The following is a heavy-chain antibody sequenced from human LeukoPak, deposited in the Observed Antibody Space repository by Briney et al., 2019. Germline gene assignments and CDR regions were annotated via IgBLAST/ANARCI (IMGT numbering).Heavy chain of an antibody. CDR3: ARGVPPGVTTSNYFDY. Sequence: SETLSLTCTVSGGSISSYYWSWIRQPPGKGLEWIGYIYYSGSTNYNPSLKSRVTISVDTSKNQFSLKLSSVTAADTAVYYCARGVPPGVTTSNYFDYWGQGTLVTVSS. CDR2: IYYSGST. CDR1: GGSISSYY. D-gene: IGHD4-17*01. J-gene: IGHJ4*02. V-gene: IGHV4-59*08.